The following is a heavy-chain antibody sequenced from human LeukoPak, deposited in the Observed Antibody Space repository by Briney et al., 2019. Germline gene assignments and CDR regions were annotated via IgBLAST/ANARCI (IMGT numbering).Heavy chain of an antibody. CDR3: ARGYCSSTSCPSDY. D-gene: IGHD2-2*01. J-gene: IGHJ4*02. Sequence: GGSLRLSCAASGFTFSTYSMNWVRQAPGKGLEWVSSISSGTSYIYYADSVKGRFAISRDNANNSMYLQMNSLRAEDTAVYYCARGYCSSTSCPSDYWGQGTLVTVSS. V-gene: IGHV3-21*01. CDR2: ISSGTSYI. CDR1: GFTFSTYS.